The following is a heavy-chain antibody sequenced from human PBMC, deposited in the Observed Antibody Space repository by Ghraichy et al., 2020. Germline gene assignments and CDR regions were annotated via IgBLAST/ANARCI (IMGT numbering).Heavy chain of an antibody. Sequence: GSLRLSCVASGFTLSSHIMSWVRQAPGKGREWVSAISGSGGSTYYADSGKGGFTIPRDNSKDTRFLQMNSLRPDDTAVNYCASAKWERLRAFDYWGQGTLVTVSA. CDR1: GFTLSSHI. D-gene: IGHD1-26*01. CDR2: ISGSGGST. CDR3: ASAKWERLRAFDY. J-gene: IGHJ4*02. V-gene: IGHV3-23*01.